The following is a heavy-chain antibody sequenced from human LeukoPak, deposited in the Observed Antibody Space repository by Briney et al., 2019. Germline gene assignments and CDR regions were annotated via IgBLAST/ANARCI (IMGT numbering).Heavy chain of an antibody. CDR1: GGSISSYY. V-gene: IGHV3-23*01. CDR3: SKAPRGLGDPFYYYYYHMDG. Sequence: ETLSLTCTVSGGSISSYYWSWVRQAPGKGLEWVSGINWNGGSTYYADSVKGRFTLSRDNSKNTLELQMNSLRAEDTAVYYFSKAPRGLGDPFYYYYYHMDGWGKGTTVTISS. CDR2: INWNGGST. J-gene: IGHJ6*03. D-gene: IGHD3-16*01.